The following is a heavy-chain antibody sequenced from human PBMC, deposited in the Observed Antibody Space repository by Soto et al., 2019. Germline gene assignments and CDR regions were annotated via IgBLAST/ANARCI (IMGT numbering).Heavy chain of an antibody. CDR2: INPSGGST. J-gene: IGHJ6*02. D-gene: IGHD6-6*01. CDR3: ARDGVSSSRSSNYYYGMDV. V-gene: IGHV1-46*01. Sequence: ASVKVSCKASGYTFTSDYMHWVRQAPGQGLEWMGIINPSGGSTSYAQKFQGRVTMTRDTSTSTVYMELSSLRSEDTAVYYCARDGVSSSRSSNYYYGMDVWGQGTTVTVSS. CDR1: GYTFTSDY.